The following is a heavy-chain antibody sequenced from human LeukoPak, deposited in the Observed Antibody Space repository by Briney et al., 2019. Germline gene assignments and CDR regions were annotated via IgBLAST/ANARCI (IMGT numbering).Heavy chain of an antibody. V-gene: IGHV3-7*01. J-gene: IGHJ4*02. CDR1: GFTFSSYW. CDR3: ARDRSGIYYDVVDR. Sequence: GPLRLSCAASGFTFSSYWMTWVRQAPGKGLEWVANIIQDGSEKYYVDSVKGRFTISRDNAKNSLYLQMNSLRAEDTAVYFCARDRSGIYYDVVDRWGQGTLVTVSS. CDR2: IIQDGSEK. D-gene: IGHD1-26*01.